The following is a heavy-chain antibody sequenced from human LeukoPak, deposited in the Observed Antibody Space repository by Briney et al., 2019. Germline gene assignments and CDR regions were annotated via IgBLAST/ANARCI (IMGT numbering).Heavy chain of an antibody. CDR3: ARSSRYYYDGSGYYPGPPDH. CDR2: IYNVGNT. Sequence: GGSLRLSCAASGFTVSSNYMSWVRQAPGKGLEWVSVIYNVGNTHYADSVKGRFTISRDISKNTIYLQMNSLRAGDTAMYFCARSSRYYYDGSGYYPGPPDHWGQGTLVTVSS. V-gene: IGHV3-53*01. J-gene: IGHJ5*02. CDR1: GFTVSSNY. D-gene: IGHD3-22*01.